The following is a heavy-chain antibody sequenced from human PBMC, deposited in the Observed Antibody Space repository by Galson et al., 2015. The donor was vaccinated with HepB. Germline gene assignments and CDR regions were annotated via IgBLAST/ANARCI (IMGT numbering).Heavy chain of an antibody. CDR1: GFTFSNAW. J-gene: IGHJ4*02. V-gene: IGHV3-15*01. CDR3: STQLQHYGDSAD. D-gene: IGHD4-17*01. Sequence: SLRLSCAASGFTFSNAWMSWVRQAPGKGLEWVGRIKSKTDGGTTDYAAPVKGRFIISRDDSKNMLYLQMNSLKPEDTAMYYCSTQLQHYGDSADWGQGTLVTVSS. CDR2: IKSKTDGGTT.